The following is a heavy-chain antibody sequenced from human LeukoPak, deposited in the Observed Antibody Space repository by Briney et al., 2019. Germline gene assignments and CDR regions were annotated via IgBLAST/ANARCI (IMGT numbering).Heavy chain of an antibody. Sequence: ASVKVSCKASGYTFTSYGISWVRQAPGQGLEWMGWISAYNGNTNYAQKLQGRVTMTTHTSTSTAYMELRSLRSDDTAVYYCARGAKDYYDSASFDYWGQGTLVTVSS. V-gene: IGHV1-18*01. CDR1: GYTFTSYG. J-gene: IGHJ4*02. CDR2: ISAYNGNT. D-gene: IGHD3-22*01. CDR3: ARGAKDYYDSASFDY.